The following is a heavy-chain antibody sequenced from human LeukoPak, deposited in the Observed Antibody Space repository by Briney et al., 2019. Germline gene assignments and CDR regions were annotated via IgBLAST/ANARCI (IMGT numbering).Heavy chain of an antibody. D-gene: IGHD2-2*01. J-gene: IGHJ4*02. CDR2: ICGSGGST. CDR3: AKDYCSSTSCRILYYFDY. CDR1: GFTFSSYA. V-gene: IGHV3-23*01. Sequence: PGGSLRLSCAASGFTFSSYAMSWVRQAPGKGLEWVSAICGSGGSTYYADSVKGRFTISRDNSKNTLYLQMNSLRAEDTAVYYCAKDYCSSTSCRILYYFDYWGQGTLVTVSS.